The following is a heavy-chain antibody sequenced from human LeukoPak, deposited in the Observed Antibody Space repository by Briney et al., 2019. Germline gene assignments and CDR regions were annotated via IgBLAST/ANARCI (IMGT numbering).Heavy chain of an antibody. CDR3: ARGCGWYYYFDY. CDR1: GFTFSGYS. J-gene: IGHJ4*02. D-gene: IGHD6-19*01. CDR2: ISGSSSYI. Sequence: GGSLRLSCAASGFTFSGYSMNWVRQAPGKGLEWVSSISGSSSYIYYADSVKGRFTISRDNAKNSLYLQMNSLRAEDTAVYYCARGCGWYYYFDYWGQGTLVTVSS. V-gene: IGHV3-21*01.